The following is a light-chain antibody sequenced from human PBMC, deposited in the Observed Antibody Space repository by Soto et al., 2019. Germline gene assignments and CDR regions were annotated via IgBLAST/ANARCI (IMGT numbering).Light chain of an antibody. J-gene: IGKJ4*01. CDR1: QSISGY. Sequence: DIPMTQSPSTLSASVGDRVTIACRASQSISGYLAWYQRKPGKAPKLLIYDASNLETGVPSRFSGSGSGTEFTLTINSLQPDDFATYYCQHYSAYPLTFGGGTKVDIK. V-gene: IGKV1-5*01. CDR2: DAS. CDR3: QHYSAYPLT.